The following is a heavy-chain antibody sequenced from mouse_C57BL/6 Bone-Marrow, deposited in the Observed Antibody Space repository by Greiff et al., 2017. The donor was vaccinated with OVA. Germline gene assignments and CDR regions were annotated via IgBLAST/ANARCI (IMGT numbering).Heavy chain of an antibody. J-gene: IGHJ1*03. CDR2: IYPGSGST. Sequence: QVQLQQPGAELVKPGASVKMSCKASGYTFTSYWITWVKQRPGQGLEWIGDIYPGSGSTNYNEKFKSKATLTVDTSSSTAYMQRSSLTSEDSAVYYCASYGNYPWYFDVWGTGTTVTVSS. D-gene: IGHD2-1*01. CDR3: ASYGNYPWYFDV. V-gene: IGHV1-55*01. CDR1: GYTFTSYW.